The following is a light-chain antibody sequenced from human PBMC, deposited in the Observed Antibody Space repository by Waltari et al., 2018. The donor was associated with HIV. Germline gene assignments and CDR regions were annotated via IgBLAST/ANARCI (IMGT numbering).Light chain of an antibody. Sequence: GERATLSCRASQSVSTNLAWYQQKPGQAPRLLIYGASTGATGIPARFSGSGSGTEFTLTISSLQSEDFAVYYCQQYNNWPGITFGPGTKVDIK. V-gene: IGKV3-15*01. J-gene: IGKJ3*01. CDR3: QQYNNWPGIT. CDR1: QSVSTN. CDR2: GAS.